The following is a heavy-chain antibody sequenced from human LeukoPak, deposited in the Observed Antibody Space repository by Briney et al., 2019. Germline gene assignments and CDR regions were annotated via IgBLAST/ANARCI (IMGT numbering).Heavy chain of an antibody. V-gene: IGHV1-8*01. CDR1: GYTFTSYD. J-gene: IGHJ4*02. Sequence: GASVRVSCRASGYTFTSYDVSWVRQASGQGLEWVGWMNPNSGNTGYAQNFQGRVTMTRDTSIRTAYMELTSLRSEDTAIYYCARGITSDYWGQGIPITVSS. CDR2: MNPNSGNT. CDR3: ARGITSDY.